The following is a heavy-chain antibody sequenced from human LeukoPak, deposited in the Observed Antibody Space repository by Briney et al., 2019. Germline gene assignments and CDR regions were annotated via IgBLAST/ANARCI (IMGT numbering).Heavy chain of an antibody. CDR2: ITHSGST. D-gene: IGHD1-26*01. CDR1: AGSVSGYY. Sequence: KPSETLSLTCAVYAGSVSGYYWRCISHPPGKGLEWIGEITHSGSTNYNPSLKSRVTISVDTSKNQFSLKLSSVTAADTAVYYCATPSGSYYYYYDMDVWGQGTTVTVSS. V-gene: IGHV4-34*01. CDR3: ATPSGSYYYYYDMDV. J-gene: IGHJ6*01.